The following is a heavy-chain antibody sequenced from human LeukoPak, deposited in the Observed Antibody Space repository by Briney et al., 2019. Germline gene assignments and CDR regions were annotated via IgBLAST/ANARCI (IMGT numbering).Heavy chain of an antibody. D-gene: IGHD2-2*01. CDR3: AKDHRIVVVPAELDP. J-gene: IGHJ5*02. V-gene: IGHV3-23*01. Sequence: GGSLRLSCAASGFTFSSYAMSWVRQAPGKGLEWVSAISGSGGSTYYADSVKGRFTISRDNSKNTLYLQMNSLRAEDTAVYYCAKDHRIVVVPAELDPWGQGTLVTVSS. CDR2: ISGSGGST. CDR1: GFTFSSYA.